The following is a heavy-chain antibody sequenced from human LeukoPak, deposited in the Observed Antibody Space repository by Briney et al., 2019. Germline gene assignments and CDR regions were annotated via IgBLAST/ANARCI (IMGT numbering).Heavy chain of an antibody. CDR2: ISSSADNP. Sequence: GGSLRLSCAAFSRYAMSWVRQAPGKGLEWAASISSSADNPYYADSVKGRFTISRDNSKNTLSLQMNSLRVEDTAVYYCTKSLRAGGSGYLFASWGQGTLVAVAS. J-gene: IGHJ4*02. D-gene: IGHD3-22*01. CDR3: TKSLRAGGSGYLFAS. V-gene: IGHV3-23*01. CDR1: SRYA.